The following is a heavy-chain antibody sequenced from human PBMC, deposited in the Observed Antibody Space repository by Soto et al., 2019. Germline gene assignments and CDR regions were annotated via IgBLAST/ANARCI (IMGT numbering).Heavy chain of an antibody. J-gene: IGHJ5*02. Sequence: SETLSLTCTVSGGSISSGGYYWSWIRQHPGKGLEWIGYIYYSGSTYYNPSLKSRVTISVDTSKNQFSLKLSSVTAADTAVYYCARGGYCSSTSCYQVAWGPWFDPWGQGTLVTVSS. CDR1: GGSISSGGYY. D-gene: IGHD2-2*01. CDR2: IYYSGST. CDR3: ARGGYCSSTSCYQVAWGPWFDP. V-gene: IGHV4-31*03.